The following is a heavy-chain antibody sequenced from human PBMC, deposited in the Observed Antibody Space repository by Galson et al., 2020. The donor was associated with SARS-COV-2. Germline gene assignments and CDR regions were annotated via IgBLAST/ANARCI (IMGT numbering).Heavy chain of an antibody. D-gene: IGHD1-1*01. CDR3: AKGVRPTAKYYYDY. CDR1: GYTFTNYW. V-gene: IGHV5-51*01. Sequence: GESLKISCKGHGYTFTNYWIGWVRQVPGKGLELMGIICPGDSDTTYSPSFQGQVTISADKSISTAYLQWNSLKAADSAIYYCAKGVRPTAKYYYDYWGQGTLVTVSS. J-gene: IGHJ4*02. CDR2: ICPGDSDT.